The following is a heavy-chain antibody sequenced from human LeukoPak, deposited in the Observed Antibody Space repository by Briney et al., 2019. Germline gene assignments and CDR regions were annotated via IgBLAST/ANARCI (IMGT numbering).Heavy chain of an antibody. V-gene: IGHV1-2*06. J-gene: IGHJ4*02. CDR2: INPNSGGT. CDR3: ARERLGGYFDY. Sequence: QAPXXXXEWMGRINPNSGGTNYAQKFQGRVTMTRDTSISTAYMELSRVTSDDTAVYYCARERLGGYFDYWGQGALVTVSS. D-gene: IGHD3-16*01.